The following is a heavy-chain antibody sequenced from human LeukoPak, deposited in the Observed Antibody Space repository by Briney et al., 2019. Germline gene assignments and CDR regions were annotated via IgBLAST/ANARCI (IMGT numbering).Heavy chain of an antibody. J-gene: IGHJ4*02. CDR1: GYTFTDYY. CDR3: ATLYGDYVNSDY. Sequence: GASVKVSCKASGYTFTDYYMHWVRQAPGQGVQWRGWIDPYGGGTNYAQKFQGRVTMTRDTSINTAYMELTRLRSDDTAVYYCATLYGDYVNSDYWGQGTLVSVSS. V-gene: IGHV1-2*02. D-gene: IGHD4-17*01. CDR2: IDPYGGGT.